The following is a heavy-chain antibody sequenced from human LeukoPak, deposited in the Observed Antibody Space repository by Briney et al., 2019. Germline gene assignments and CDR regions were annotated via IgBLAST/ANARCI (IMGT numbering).Heavy chain of an antibody. CDR2: INRSGST. Sequence: PSETLSLTCAVCGGSFSGYYWSWIRQPPGKGPEWIGEINRSGSTNYNPSLKSRVTISVDTSKNQFSLKLSSVTAADTAVYYCARATKYYYDSSGYYGRPGVYYFDYWGQGTLVTVSS. CDR3: ARATKYYYDSSGYYGRPGVYYFDY. CDR1: GGSFSGYY. V-gene: IGHV4-34*01. D-gene: IGHD3-22*01. J-gene: IGHJ4*02.